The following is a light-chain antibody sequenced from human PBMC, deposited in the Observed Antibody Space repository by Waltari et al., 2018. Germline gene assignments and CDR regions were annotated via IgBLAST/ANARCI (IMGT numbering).Light chain of an antibody. J-gene: IGLJ2*01. Sequence: QSALTQPPSASGSPGQSVAISCTGTSSDIGRYNLVSWYQPDPGKAPKRIVYDVTKRPWVFPDRFSGSKSGNTASLIVSGLQAGDEADYYCSSYAGSGTVVFGGGTKLTVL. CDR1: SSDIGRYNL. CDR3: SSYAGSGTVV. V-gene: IGLV2-8*01. CDR2: DVT.